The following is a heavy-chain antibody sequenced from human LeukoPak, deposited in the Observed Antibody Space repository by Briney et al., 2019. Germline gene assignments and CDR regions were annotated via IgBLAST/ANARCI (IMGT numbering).Heavy chain of an antibody. CDR1: GNYW. CDR2: INSDGSWT. D-gene: IGHD4-23*01. J-gene: IGHJ6*02. Sequence: GGSLRLSCAASGNYWMHWVRQAPGKGLVWVSHINSDGSWTSYADSVKGRFTISKDNAKNTVYLQMNNLRDEDTAVYYCASSRLYGGNFRSYYYYYGMDVWGQGTTVTVSS. V-gene: IGHV3-74*01. CDR3: ASSRLYGGNFRSYYYYYGMDV.